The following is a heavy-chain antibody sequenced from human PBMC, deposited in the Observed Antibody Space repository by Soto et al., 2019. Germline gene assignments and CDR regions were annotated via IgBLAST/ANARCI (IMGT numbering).Heavy chain of an antibody. V-gene: IGHV4-4*02. Sequence: SETLSLTCAVSGGSLSSSSWWSWVRQPPGKTLEWLGEIFYSGSTKYNPSLNSRVTISADQSKNDFSLRLSSVAAADTAVYYCVHHGGVPYYHDFWGQGMLVTVSS. J-gene: IGHJ4*02. CDR2: IFYSGST. D-gene: IGHD2-8*01. CDR3: VHHGGVPYYHDF. CDR1: GGSLSSSSW.